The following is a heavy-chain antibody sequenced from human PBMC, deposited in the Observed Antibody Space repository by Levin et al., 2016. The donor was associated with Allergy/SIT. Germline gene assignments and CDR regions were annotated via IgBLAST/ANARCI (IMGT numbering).Heavy chain of an antibody. CDR2: ISAYNGNT. J-gene: IGHJ6*02. Sequence: ASVKVSCKASGYTFTSYGISWVRQAPGQGLEWMGWISAYNGNTNYAQKLQGRVTMTTDTSTSTAYMELRSLRSDDTAVYYCARPVGSGGNYYYYGMDVWGQGTTVTVSS. CDR3: ARPVGSGGNYYYYGMDV. V-gene: IGHV1-18*01. D-gene: IGHD2-15*01. CDR1: GYTFTSYG.